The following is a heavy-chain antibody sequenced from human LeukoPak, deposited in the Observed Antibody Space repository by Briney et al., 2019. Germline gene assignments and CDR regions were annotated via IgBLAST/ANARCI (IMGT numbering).Heavy chain of an antibody. CDR1: GFTFSSYS. CDR3: ARDIRPPVWGVC. Sequence: GGSLRLSCAASGFTFSSYSMNWVRQAPGKGLEWVSSISSSSSYIYYADSVKGRFTISRDNAKNSLYLQMNSLRAEDTAVYYCARDIRPPVWGVCWGQGTLVTVSS. D-gene: IGHD3-10*01. J-gene: IGHJ4*02. CDR2: ISSSSSYI. V-gene: IGHV3-21*01.